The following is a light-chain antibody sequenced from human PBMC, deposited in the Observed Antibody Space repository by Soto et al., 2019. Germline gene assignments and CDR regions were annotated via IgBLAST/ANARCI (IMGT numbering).Light chain of an antibody. CDR2: KAS. Sequence: DIQMTQSPSTLSASVGDRVTITCRASQSLNNWLAWFQQKPGKDPKLLIYKASSVEPGVPSRFSGGGYGAQLTLTTGSRHPDDFAPYDRQQYNTSSRTFGQGTKVEIK. V-gene: IGKV1-5*03. J-gene: IGKJ1*01. CDR1: QSLNNW. CDR3: QQYNTSSRT.